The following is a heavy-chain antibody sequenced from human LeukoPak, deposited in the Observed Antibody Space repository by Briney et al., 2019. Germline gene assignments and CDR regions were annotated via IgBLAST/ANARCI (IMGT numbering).Heavy chain of an antibody. CDR2: IKEDGSET. D-gene: IGHD5-24*01. J-gene: IGHJ4*02. V-gene: IGHV3-7*01. CDR1: GFTFSTFG. CDR3: ARETPRRGETRDGYR. Sequence: HPGRSLRLSCAASGFTFSTFGMNWVRQVPGKGLECLGNIKEDGSETYYADSVKGRFTISRDNPKNLLFLQINSLRVEDTAVYYCARETPRRGETRDGYRWGQGTLVTVSS.